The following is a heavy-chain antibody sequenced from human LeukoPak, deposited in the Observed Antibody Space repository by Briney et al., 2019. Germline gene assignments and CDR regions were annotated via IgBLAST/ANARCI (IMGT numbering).Heavy chain of an antibody. CDR3: ARNLDRCDIVATAKDAFDI. D-gene: IGHD5-12*01. J-gene: IGHJ3*02. Sequence: GGSLRLSCAASGFTFSSYWMSWVRQAPGKGLEWVANIKQDGSEKYYVDSVKGRFTISRDNAKNSLYLQMNSLRAEDTAVYYCARNLDRCDIVATAKDAFDIWGQGTMVTVSS. CDR1: GFTFSSYW. V-gene: IGHV3-7*01. CDR2: IKQDGSEK.